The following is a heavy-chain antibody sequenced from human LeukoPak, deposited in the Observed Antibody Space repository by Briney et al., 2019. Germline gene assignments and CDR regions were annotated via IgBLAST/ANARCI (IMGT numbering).Heavy chain of an antibody. V-gene: IGHV4-39*01. J-gene: IGHJ5*02. Sequence: SENLFLTCTVSGGSISSSSYYLGWIRQPPGKGLEWIGSIYYSGSTYYNPSLKSRVTISVDTSKNQFSLKLSSVTAADTAVYYCARRRAINWFDPWGQGTPVTVSS. CDR3: ARRRAINWFDP. CDR1: GGSISSSSYY. CDR2: IYYSGST. D-gene: IGHD3-9*01.